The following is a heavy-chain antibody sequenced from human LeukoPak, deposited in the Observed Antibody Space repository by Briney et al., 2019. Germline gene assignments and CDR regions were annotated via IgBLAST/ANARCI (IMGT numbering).Heavy chain of an antibody. CDR3: ARDPEGSSNWFDT. CDR1: GGSISSGGYY. D-gene: IGHD2-2*01. CDR2: IYYSGST. V-gene: IGHV4-31*03. Sequence: SQTLSLTCTVSGGSISSGGYYWSWIRQHPGKGLEWIGYIYYSGSTYYNPSLKSRVTISVDTSKNQFSLKLSSVTAADTAVYYCARDPEGSSNWFDTWGQGTLVTVSS. J-gene: IGHJ5*02.